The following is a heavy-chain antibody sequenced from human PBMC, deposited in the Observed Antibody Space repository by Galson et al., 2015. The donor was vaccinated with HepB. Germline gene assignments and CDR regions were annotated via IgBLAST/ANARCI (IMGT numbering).Heavy chain of an antibody. D-gene: IGHD7-27*01. CDR1: GFTFSSYA. CDR3: AKDPSKLGTPLDY. Sequence: SLRLSCAASGFTFSSYAMSWVRQAPGKGLEWVSAISGSGGSTYYADSVKGRFTISRDNSKNTLYLQMNSLRAEDTAVYYCAKDPSKLGTPLDYWGQGTLVTVSS. V-gene: IGHV3-23*01. J-gene: IGHJ4*02. CDR2: ISGSGGST.